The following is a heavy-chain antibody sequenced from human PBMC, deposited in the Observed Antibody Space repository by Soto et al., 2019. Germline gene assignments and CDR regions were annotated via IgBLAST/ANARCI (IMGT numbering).Heavy chain of an antibody. Sequence: PGGSLRLSCAASGFTFRSYSMNWVRQAPGKGLEWISYISSSSSGSTIYYADSVKGRFTISRDNARKSVYLQMNSLRDEDTAIYYCARDLYCSNGICSYYDFGMDVWGQGTTVTVSS. J-gene: IGHJ6*02. D-gene: IGHD2-8*01. CDR2: ISSSSSGSTI. CDR3: ARDLYCSNGICSYYDFGMDV. V-gene: IGHV3-48*02. CDR1: GFTFRSYS.